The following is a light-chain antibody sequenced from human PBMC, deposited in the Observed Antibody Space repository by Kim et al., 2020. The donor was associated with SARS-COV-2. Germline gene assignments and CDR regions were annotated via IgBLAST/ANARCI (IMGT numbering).Light chain of an antibody. CDR1: QDIDDD. J-gene: IGKJ1*01. CDR3: LQHDNFRT. V-gene: IGKV5-2*01. CDR2: ETS. Sequence: TTLTQSPVFMSATPGGKVNISCKASQDIDDDMSWFQQKPGEAALFIIQETSTLVPGIPPRFSGSGYGTDFTLTINNIESEEVEYYLYLQHDNFRTFGQGTKVEIK.